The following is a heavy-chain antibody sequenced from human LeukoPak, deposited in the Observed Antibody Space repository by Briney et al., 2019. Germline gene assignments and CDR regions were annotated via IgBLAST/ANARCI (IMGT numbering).Heavy chain of an antibody. CDR2: ISGSGGST. J-gene: IGHJ4*02. D-gene: IGHD1-26*01. V-gene: IGHV3-23*01. CDR1: GFTFSSYG. CDR3: AKRVEYSGSYVYDY. Sequence: GGSLRLSCAASGFTFSSYGMSWVRQAPGKGLEWVSAISGSGGSTYYADSVKGRFTISRDNSKNTLYLQMNSLRAEDTAVYYCAKRVEYSGSYVYDYWGQGTLVTVSS.